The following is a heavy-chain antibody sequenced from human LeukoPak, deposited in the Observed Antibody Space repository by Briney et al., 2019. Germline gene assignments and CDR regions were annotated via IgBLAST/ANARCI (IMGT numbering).Heavy chain of an antibody. Sequence: PSETLSLTCTVSGGSFSSGSYYWSWIRQPAGKGLEWIGRIYTSGSTNYNPSLKSRVTISVDTSKNQFSLKLSSVTAADTAAYYCARGRFLEWLWGQGTLVTVSS. V-gene: IGHV4-61*02. J-gene: IGHJ4*02. CDR3: ARGRFLEWL. D-gene: IGHD3-3*01. CDR1: GGSFSSGSYY. CDR2: IYTSGST.